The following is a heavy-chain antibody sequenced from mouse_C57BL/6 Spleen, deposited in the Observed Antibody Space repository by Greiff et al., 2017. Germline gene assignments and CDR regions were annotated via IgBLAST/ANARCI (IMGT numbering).Heavy chain of an antibody. J-gene: IGHJ2*01. Sequence: QVQLLQSGAELARPGASVKLSCKASGYTFTSYGISWVKQRTGQGLEWIGEIYPSSGNTYYNEKFKGRTTLTADKSSSTAYMERRSLTSEDSAVYFLARDGTKDYYWGQGTTLTVSS. CDR2: IYPSSGNT. V-gene: IGHV1-81*01. D-gene: IGHD4-1*01. CDR1: GYTFTSYG. CDR3: ARDGTKDYY.